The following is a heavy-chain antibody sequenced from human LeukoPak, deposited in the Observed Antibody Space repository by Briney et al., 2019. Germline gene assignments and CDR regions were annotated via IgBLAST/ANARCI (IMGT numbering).Heavy chain of an antibody. D-gene: IGHD6-19*01. J-gene: IGHJ4*02. CDR2: INPNSGGT. Sequence: ASVKVSCKASEYTFTGYYMHWVRQAPGQGLEWMGWINPNSGGTNYAQKFQGRVTMTRDTSISTAYMELSRLRSDDTAVYYCARSDSSAGTIDYWGQGTLVTVSS. V-gene: IGHV1-2*02. CDR1: EYTFTGYY. CDR3: ARSDSSAGTIDY.